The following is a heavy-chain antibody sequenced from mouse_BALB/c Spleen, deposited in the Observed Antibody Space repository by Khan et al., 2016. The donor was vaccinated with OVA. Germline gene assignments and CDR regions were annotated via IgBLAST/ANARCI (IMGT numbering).Heavy chain of an antibody. D-gene: IGHD2-3*01. V-gene: IGHV14-4*02. CDR2: IDPENGDT. J-gene: IGHJ3*01. CDR3: NTGDGYSAWFAY. Sequence: VQLQQAGAELVRSGASVKLSCTASGFNIKDYYMHWVKQRPEQGLEWIGWIDPENGDTEYAPQFQDKATMTADTSSNTAYLQLSSLTSEDNAVYYCNTGDGYSAWFAYWGQGTLVTVSA. CDR1: GFNIKDYY.